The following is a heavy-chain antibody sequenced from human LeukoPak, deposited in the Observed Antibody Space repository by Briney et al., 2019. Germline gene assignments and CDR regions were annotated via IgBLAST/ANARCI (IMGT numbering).Heavy chain of an antibody. J-gene: IGHJ4*02. CDR1: GYTFSSYE. Sequence: ASVKVSCKASGYTFSSYEIHWVRQAPGQRLEWMGWINAGNGNTKFSQKFQGRVTITRDTSASTDYMELSGLRSEDTAVYYCARAQLGSNRPGDYWGQGTLVTVSS. D-gene: IGHD6-13*01. CDR2: INAGNGNT. CDR3: ARAQLGSNRPGDY. V-gene: IGHV1-3*01.